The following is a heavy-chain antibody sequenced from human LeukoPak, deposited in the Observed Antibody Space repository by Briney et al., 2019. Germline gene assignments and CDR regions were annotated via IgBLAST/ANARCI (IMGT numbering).Heavy chain of an antibody. D-gene: IGHD6-19*01. J-gene: IGHJ5*02. V-gene: IGHV3-48*03. CDR1: GFTFSSYE. CDR3: AREGIAVAGNWFDP. CDR2: ISSSGSTI. Sequence: GGSLRLSCAASGFTFSSYEMNWGRQAPGKGLGWVSYISSSGSTIYYADSVKGRFTISRDNAKNSLYLQMNSLRAEDTAVYYCAREGIAVAGNWFDPWGQGTLVTVSS.